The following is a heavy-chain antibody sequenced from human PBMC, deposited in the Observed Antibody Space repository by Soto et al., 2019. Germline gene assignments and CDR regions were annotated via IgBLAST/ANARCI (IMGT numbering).Heavy chain of an antibody. V-gene: IGHV4-39*01. CDR3: ARHSSGYYYVVY. J-gene: IGHJ4*02. CDR1: GGSISSSSYY. CDR2: IYYSGST. D-gene: IGHD3-22*01. Sequence: QLQLQESGPGLVKPSETLSLTCTVSGGSISSSSYYWGWIRQPPGKGLEWIGSIYYSGSTYYNPSLKSRVTISVDTSKNQFSLKLSSVTAADTAVYYCARHSSGYYYVVYWGQGTLVTVSS.